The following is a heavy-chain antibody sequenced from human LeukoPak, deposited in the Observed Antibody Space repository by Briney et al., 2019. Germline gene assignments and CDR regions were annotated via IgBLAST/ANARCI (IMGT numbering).Heavy chain of an antibody. Sequence: GGSLRLSCAASGFTFDDYGMSWVRQAPGKGLEWVSYISSSGSTIYYADSVKGRFAISRDNAKNSLYLQMNSLRAEDTAVYYCAELGITMIGGVWGKGTTVTISS. CDR2: ISSSGSTI. D-gene: IGHD3-10*02. V-gene: IGHV3-48*03. CDR1: GFTFDDYG. CDR3: AELGITMIGGV. J-gene: IGHJ6*04.